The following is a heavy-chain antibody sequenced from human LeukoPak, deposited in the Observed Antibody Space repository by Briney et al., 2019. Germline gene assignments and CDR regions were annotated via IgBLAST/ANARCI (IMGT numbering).Heavy chain of an antibody. D-gene: IGHD4-23*01. J-gene: IGHJ2*01. CDR3: ARDPVVTVVTSHWYFDL. CDR2: IYSGGST. Sequence: GGSLRLSCAASGFTVSSNYMSWVRQAPGKGLEWVSVIYSGGSTYYADSVKGRFTISRDNSKNTLYLQMNSLRAEDTAVYYCARDPVVTVVTSHWYFDLWGRGTLVTVSS. V-gene: IGHV3-66*01. CDR1: GFTVSSNY.